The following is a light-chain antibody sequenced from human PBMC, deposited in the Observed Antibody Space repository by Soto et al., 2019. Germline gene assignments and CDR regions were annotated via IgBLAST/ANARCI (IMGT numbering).Light chain of an antibody. CDR1: QSISPY. J-gene: IGKJ1*01. V-gene: IGKV1-5*03. Sequence: GDRVTLTCRASQSISPYLAWYQQKPGKAPKLLIYMASSLQSGVPSRFSGSGSGTEFTLTISSLQPDDFATYYCQQSNSYPWTFGQGTQVDIK. CDR2: MAS. CDR3: QQSNSYPWT.